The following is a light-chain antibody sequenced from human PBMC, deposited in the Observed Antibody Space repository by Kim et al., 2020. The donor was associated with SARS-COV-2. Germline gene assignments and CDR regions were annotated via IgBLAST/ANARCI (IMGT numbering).Light chain of an antibody. CDR3: QQYNSYSWT. J-gene: IGKJ1*01. V-gene: IGKV1-5*03. CDR1: QSISSW. CDR2: KAS. Sequence: ASVGDRVTITCRASQSISSWLAWYQQKTGKDPKLLIYKASSLESGGPSRFSGSGSVTEVTLTISSLQPDDFATYYCQQYNSYSWTFGQGTKVDIK.